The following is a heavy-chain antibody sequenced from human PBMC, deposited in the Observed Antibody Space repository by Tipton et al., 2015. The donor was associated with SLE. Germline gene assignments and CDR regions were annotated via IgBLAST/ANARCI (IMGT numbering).Heavy chain of an antibody. CDR3: ARDEYRYDATGYHLLGHFDF. CDR2: IYYTGTT. D-gene: IGHD3-22*01. V-gene: IGHV4-59*02. CDR1: GGSVTNDY. Sequence: TLSLTCTVSGGSVTNDYWSWIRQPPGKGLEWIGYIYYTGTTSYNPSLKSRVTISVDTSKNQFSLRLTSVTAADTAVYYCARDEYRYDATGYHLLGHFDFWGQGTLVTVSS. J-gene: IGHJ4*02.